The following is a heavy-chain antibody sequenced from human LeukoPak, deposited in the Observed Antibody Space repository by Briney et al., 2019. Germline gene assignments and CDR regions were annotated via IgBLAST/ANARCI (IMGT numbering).Heavy chain of an antibody. Sequence: GGSLRLSCAASGFTFSSYAMHWVRQAPGKGLEWVAVISYDGSNKYYADSVKGRFTISRDNSKNTPYLQMNSLSAEDTAVYYCARVRAVAGTPIDYWGQGTLVTVSS. CDR2: ISYDGSNK. CDR3: ARVRAVAGTPIDY. V-gene: IGHV3-30-3*01. J-gene: IGHJ4*02. D-gene: IGHD6-19*01. CDR1: GFTFSSYA.